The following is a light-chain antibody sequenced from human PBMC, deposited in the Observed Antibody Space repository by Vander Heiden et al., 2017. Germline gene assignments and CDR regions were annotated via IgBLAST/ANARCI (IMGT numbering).Light chain of an antibody. J-gene: IGLJ2*01. Sequence: QSALTQPASVSGSPGQSITISCTGTSSAVGGYNYVSWYQQHPGKAPKLMIYDVSNRPSGVSNRFSGSKSGNTASLTISGLQAEDEADYYCSSYRSSSTVAFGGGTKLTVL. CDR3: SSYRSSSTVA. CDR2: DVS. V-gene: IGLV2-14*03. CDR1: SSAVGGYNY.